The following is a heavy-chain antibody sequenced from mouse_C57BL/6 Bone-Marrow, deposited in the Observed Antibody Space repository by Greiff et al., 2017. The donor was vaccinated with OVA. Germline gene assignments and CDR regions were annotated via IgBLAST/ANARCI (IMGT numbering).Heavy chain of an antibody. V-gene: IGHV1-18*01. CDR2: INPNNGGT. D-gene: IGHD2-2*01. J-gene: IGHJ3*01. CDR1: GYTFTDYN. Sequence: VQLQQSGPELVKPGASVKIPCKASGYTFTDYNMDWVKQSHGKSLEWIGDINPNNGGTIYNQKFKGKATLTVDKSSSTAYMELRSLTSEDTAVYYSARGMWLRRGVFAYWGQGTLVTVSA. CDR3: ARGMWLRRGVFAY.